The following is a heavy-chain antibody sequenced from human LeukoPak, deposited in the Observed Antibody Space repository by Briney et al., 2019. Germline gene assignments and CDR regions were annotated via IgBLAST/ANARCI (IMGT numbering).Heavy chain of an antibody. Sequence: GGSLRLSCAASGFTFSSYWMHWVRQAPGKGLVWVSRINSDGSRTSYADSVKGRFTISRDNAKNTLYLQMNSLRAEDTAVYYCARENYGYFDWLSYYYYGMDVWGKGTTVTVSS. D-gene: IGHD3-9*01. J-gene: IGHJ6*04. V-gene: IGHV3-74*01. CDR1: GFTFSSYW. CDR2: INSDGSRT. CDR3: ARENYGYFDWLSYYYYGMDV.